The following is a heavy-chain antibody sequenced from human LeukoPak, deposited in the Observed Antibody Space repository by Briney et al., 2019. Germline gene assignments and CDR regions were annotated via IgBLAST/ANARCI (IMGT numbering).Heavy chain of an antibody. CDR1: GGSISSSPYY. J-gene: IGHJ5*02. CDR2: IYYSGTT. Sequence: PSETLSLTCTVSGGSISSSPYYWGWIREPPGKGLEWIGSIYYSGTTHYSPSLESRVTISVDPPKNQFSLKLASVNAADTGIYFCAKGAGGFSYYNWFDPWGQGTRVTVPS. D-gene: IGHD5-18*01. V-gene: IGHV4-39*07. CDR3: AKGAGGFSYYNWFDP.